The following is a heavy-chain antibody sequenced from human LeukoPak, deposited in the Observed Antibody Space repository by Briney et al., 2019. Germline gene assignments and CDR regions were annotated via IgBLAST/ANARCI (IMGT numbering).Heavy chain of an antibody. V-gene: IGHV4-59*08. Sequence: PSETLSLTCTVSDDSMTGYYWSCIRQPPGKGLEWVAYIFHSGDTNYNPSLRSRITISIDTSKNQFSLKLRSVTAADTAVYYCARQPYRSGAYYFDYWGQGTLITVSS. CDR1: DDSMTGYY. D-gene: IGHD2-15*01. J-gene: IGHJ4*02. CDR2: IFHSGDT. CDR3: ARQPYRSGAYYFDY.